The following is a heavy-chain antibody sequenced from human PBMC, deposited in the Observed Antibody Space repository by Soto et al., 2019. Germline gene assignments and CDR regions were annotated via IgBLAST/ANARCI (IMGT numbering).Heavy chain of an antibody. D-gene: IGHD3-22*01. J-gene: IGHJ6*02. V-gene: IGHV1-69*13. CDR2: IIPIFGTA. CDR3: ARDLYYYDSSGSHGMDV. CDR1: GGTFSSYA. Sequence: ASVKVSCKASGGTFSSYAISWVRQAPGQGLEWMGGIIPIFGTANYAQKFQGRVTITADESTSTAYMELSSLRSEDTAVYYCARDLYYYDSSGSHGMDVWGQGTTVTVSS.